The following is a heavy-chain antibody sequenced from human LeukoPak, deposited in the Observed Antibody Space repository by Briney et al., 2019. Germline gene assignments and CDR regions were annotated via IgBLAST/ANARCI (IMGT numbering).Heavy chain of an antibody. Sequence: PGGSLGLSCAAAGFSFDDYAMYWVRQAPGKGLRWVSVISADGDSTYYADSVTGRFTISRDNSKNSLYLQMNSLRSEDTAFYYCAKDQAPYYYATTGYPDYWGQGTLVTVSS. D-gene: IGHD3-22*01. CDR2: ISADGDST. J-gene: IGHJ4*02. CDR1: GFSFDDYA. CDR3: AKDQAPYYYATTGYPDY. V-gene: IGHV3-43*02.